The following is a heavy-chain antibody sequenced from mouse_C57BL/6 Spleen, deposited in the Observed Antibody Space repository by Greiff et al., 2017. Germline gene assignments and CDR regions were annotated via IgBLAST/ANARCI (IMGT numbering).Heavy chain of an antibody. CDR3: AKRTVVAHGYFDD. Sequence: QVQLQQSGPELVKPGASVKISCKASGYTFTDYYINWVKQRPGQGLEWIGWIFPGSGSTYYNEKFKGKATLTVDKSSSTAYMLLSSLTSEDSEVYCSAKRTVVAHGYFDDWGTGTTVTVSS. J-gene: IGHJ1*03. CDR2: IFPGSGST. CDR1: GYTFTDYY. D-gene: IGHD1-1*01. V-gene: IGHV1-75*01.